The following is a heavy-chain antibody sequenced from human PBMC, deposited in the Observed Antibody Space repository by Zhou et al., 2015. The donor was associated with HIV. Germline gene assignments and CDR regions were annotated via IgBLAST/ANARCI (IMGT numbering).Heavy chain of an antibody. CDR1: GYTFTGYY. J-gene: IGHJ6*02. D-gene: IGHD4-23*01. Sequence: QVQLVQSGAEVKKPGASVKVSCKASGYTFTGYYMHWVRQAPGQGLEWMGWINPNSGGTNYAQKFQGRVTMTRDTSISTAYMELSRLRSDDTAVYYCAREPTRTTVVTQIYYYGMDVWGQGDHGHRLL. CDR3: AREPTRTTVVTQIYYYGMDV. V-gene: IGHV1-2*02. CDR2: INPNSGGT.